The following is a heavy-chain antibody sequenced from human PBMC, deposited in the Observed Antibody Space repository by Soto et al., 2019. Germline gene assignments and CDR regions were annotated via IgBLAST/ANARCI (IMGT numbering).Heavy chain of an antibody. Sequence: SETLSLTCSVPGGSVTAHYLTWIRQTPKRDLEWIGYFSYTGTTIYNPSLQRRATMSVATSKNHFSLELTSVSAAFTAVYYCAREMRASHAYAWPLGWFDSWGQGTLVNVSS. CDR3: AREMRASHAYAWPLGWFDS. V-gene: IGHV4-59*02. CDR2: FSYTGTT. J-gene: IGHJ5*01. D-gene: IGHD7-27*01. CDR1: GGSVTAHY.